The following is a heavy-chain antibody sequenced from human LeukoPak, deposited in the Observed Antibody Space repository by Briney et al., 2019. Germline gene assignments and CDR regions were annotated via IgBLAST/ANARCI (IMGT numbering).Heavy chain of an antibody. V-gene: IGHV4-4*02. CDR2: IHHSGRT. D-gene: IGHD3-10*01. CDR3: ARLRGFGADYYYYYMDV. Sequence: SETLSLTCAVSGGSISSSNWWNWVRQPPGKWLEWIGEIHHSGRTNYNPPLKSRVTISVDKSKNQFSLKLSSVTAADTAVYYCARLRGFGADYYYYYMDVWGKGTTVTVSS. CDR1: GGSISSSNW. J-gene: IGHJ6*03.